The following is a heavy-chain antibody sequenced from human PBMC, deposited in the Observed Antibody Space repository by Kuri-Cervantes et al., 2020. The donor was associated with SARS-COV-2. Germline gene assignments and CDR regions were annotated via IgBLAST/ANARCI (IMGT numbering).Heavy chain of an antibody. V-gene: IGHV3-7*01. Sequence: GESLKISCAASGFTFSSYWMSWVRQAPGKGLEWVANIKQDGSEKYYVDSVKGRFTISRDNAKNSLYLQMNSLRAEDTAVHYCARDDHDWGEGGAFDIWGQGTMVTVSS. CDR3: ARDDHDWGEGGAFDI. J-gene: IGHJ3*02. D-gene: IGHD7-27*01. CDR1: GFTFSSYW. CDR2: IKQDGSEK.